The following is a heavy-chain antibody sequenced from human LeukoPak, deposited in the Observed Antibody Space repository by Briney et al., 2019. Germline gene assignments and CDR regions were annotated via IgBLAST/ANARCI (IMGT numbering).Heavy chain of an antibody. V-gene: IGHV1-46*01. CDR1: GYTFTSYY. D-gene: IGHD7-27*01. CDR2: INPSGGST. J-gene: IGHJ4*02. Sequence: ASVKVSCKASGYTFTSYYMHWVRQAPGQGLEWMGIINPSGGSTSYAQKFQGRVTITRDTSTSTVYMELSSLRSEDTAVYYCAREGPMLTGAPYYFDYWGQGTLVTVSS. CDR3: AREGPMLTGAPYYFDY.